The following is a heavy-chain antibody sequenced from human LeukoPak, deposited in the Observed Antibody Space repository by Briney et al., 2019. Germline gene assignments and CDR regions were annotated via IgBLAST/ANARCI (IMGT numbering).Heavy chain of an antibody. CDR3: AKDDSSGGKGYFDY. CDR1: GFTFDDYA. D-gene: IGHD6-19*01. Sequence: GGSLRLSCAASGFTFDDYAMHWVRQAPGKGLEWASGISWNSGSIGYADSVKGRFTISRDNAKNSPYLQMNSLRAEDTALYYCAKDDSSGGKGYFDYWGQGTLVTVSS. J-gene: IGHJ4*02. CDR2: ISWNSGSI. V-gene: IGHV3-9*01.